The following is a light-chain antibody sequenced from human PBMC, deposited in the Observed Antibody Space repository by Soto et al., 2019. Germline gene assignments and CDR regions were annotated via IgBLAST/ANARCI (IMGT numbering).Light chain of an antibody. CDR2: GNS. V-gene: IGLV1-40*01. Sequence: QSVLTQPPSVSGAPGQRVTISCTGSSSNIGAGYDVHWCQQLPGTAPKLLIYGNSNRPSGVPDRFSGSKSGTSASLAITGLQAEDEADYYCQSYDSSVVFGAGTKVTVL. CDR1: SSNIGAGYD. J-gene: IGLJ2*01. CDR3: QSYDSSVV.